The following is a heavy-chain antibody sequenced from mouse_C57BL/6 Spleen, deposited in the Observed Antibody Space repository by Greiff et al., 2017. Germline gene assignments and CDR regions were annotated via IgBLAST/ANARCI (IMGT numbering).Heavy chain of an antibody. J-gene: IGHJ4*01. D-gene: IGHD2-2*01. CDR1: GFTFSSYA. CDR3: ARVGGYLYYYAMDY. V-gene: IGHV5-4*01. CDR2: ISDGGSYT. Sequence: EVQVVESGGGLVKPGGSLKLSCAASGFTFSSYAMSWVRQTPVKRLEWVATISDGGSYTYYPDNVKGRFTIARDNAKNNLYLQMSHLKSEDTAMYYCARVGGYLYYYAMDYWGQGTSVTVSS.